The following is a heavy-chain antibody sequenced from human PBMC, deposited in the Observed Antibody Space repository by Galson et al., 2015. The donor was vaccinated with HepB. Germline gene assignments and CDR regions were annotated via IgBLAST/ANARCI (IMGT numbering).Heavy chain of an antibody. V-gene: IGHV1-8*01. CDR3: ARVGGSSRGFVFNF. CDR2: MNPNNGAT. D-gene: IGHD6-13*01. J-gene: IGHJ3*01. Sequence: SVKVSCKASGYTFPSYDINWVRQATGQGLEWVGWMNPNNGATGFAQKFQGRVTLTTDISISTVYMELINLRSEDTAVYYCARVGGSSRGFVFNFWGQATMVTVSS. CDR1: GYTFPSYD.